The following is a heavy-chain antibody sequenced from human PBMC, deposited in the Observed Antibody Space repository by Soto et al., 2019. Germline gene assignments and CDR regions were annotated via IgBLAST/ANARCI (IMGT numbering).Heavy chain of an antibody. CDR2: IYSSGST. V-gene: IGHV4-59*01. D-gene: IGHD5-18*01. J-gene: IGHJ4*02. CDR1: DGSISNYY. CDR3: ARDHPHSYGVYYFDY. Sequence: SETLSLSCTVSDGSISNYYWSWIRQPPGKGLEWIGYIYSSGSTHYNPSLQSRVTISIDTSKNQVSLKVNSVTAADTAVYYCARDHPHSYGVYYFDYWGQGTPVTVSS.